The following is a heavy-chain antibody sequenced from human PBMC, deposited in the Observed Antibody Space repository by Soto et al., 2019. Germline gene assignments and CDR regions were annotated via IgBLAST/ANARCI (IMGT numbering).Heavy chain of an antibody. CDR1: GGSISSYY. CDR2: IYYTGST. J-gene: IGHJ2*01. V-gene: IGHV4-59*01. Sequence: QVQLQESGPGLVKPSETLSLTCTVSGGSISSYYWSWIRQPPGKGLEWIGYIYYTGSTNYNPSLTTRATNSVAPTITQCSLRRRSVTAADKPDYYCANFNWSLGLWPRGTLVTVAS. CDR3: ANFNWSLGL.